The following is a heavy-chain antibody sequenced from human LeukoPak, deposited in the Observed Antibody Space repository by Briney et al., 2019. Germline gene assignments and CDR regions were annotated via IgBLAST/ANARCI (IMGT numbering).Heavy chain of an antibody. D-gene: IGHD3-16*02. Sequence: HPGGSLRLSCAASGFTFSSYGMHWVRQAPGKGLEWVAVIWYDGSNKYYADSVKGRFTISRDNSKNTLYLQMNSLRAEDTAVYYCAREAIGGVIVSSHQRFDYWGQGTLVTVSS. J-gene: IGHJ4*02. CDR1: GFTFSSYG. CDR2: IWYDGSNK. V-gene: IGHV3-33*01. CDR3: AREAIGGVIVSSHQRFDY.